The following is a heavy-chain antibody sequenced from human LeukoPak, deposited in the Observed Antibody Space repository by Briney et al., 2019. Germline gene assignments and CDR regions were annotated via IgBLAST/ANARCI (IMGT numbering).Heavy chain of an antibody. Sequence: SETLSLTCTVSGGSISSSSYYWGWIRQPPGKGLEWIGSIYYSGSTYYNPSLKSRVTISVDTSKDQFSLKLSSVTAADTAVYYCARTNLALTALDYWGQGTLVTVSS. J-gene: IGHJ4*02. CDR2: IYYSGST. D-gene: IGHD7-27*01. CDR1: GGSISSSSYY. CDR3: ARTNLALTALDY. V-gene: IGHV4-39*01.